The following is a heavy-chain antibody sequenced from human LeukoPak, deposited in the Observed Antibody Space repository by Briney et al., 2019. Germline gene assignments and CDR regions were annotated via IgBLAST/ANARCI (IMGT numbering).Heavy chain of an antibody. CDR1: GYTFTVYY. Sequence: ASVTVSFKGSGYTFTVYYMHWVRQAPRQGHEWMGWINPNSGGTNYSQKFQGRVTMTRDTSISTAYMELSRLRSDDTAVYYCVREGGNAFDIWGQGTMVTVSS. CDR3: VREGGNAFDI. D-gene: IGHD2-15*01. CDR2: INPNSGGT. V-gene: IGHV1-2*02. J-gene: IGHJ3*02.